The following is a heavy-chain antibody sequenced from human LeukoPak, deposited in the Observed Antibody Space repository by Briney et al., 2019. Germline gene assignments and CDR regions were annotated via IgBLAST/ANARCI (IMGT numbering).Heavy chain of an antibody. CDR2: IYYDGSNI. V-gene: IGHV3-33*01. J-gene: IGHJ4*02. CDR1: EFTFTTYG. Sequence: GRSLTLSCAASEFTFTTYGMHWVRQAPGKGLEWVAFIYYDGSNIYYADYVKGRFTISRDISKNTLYLQMDSLRAEDTAIYYCAGTIVGKWAIDYWGQGTLVTVSS. D-gene: IGHD3-22*01. CDR3: AGTIVGKWAIDY.